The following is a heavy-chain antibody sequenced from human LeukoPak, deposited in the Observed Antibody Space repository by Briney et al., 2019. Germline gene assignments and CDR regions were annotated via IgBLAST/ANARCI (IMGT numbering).Heavy chain of an antibody. CDR1: GFTVSTKY. CDR3: ARDVGSGPDY. CDR2: IYSGGTT. J-gene: IGHJ4*02. D-gene: IGHD6-19*01. Sequence: GGSLRLSCAASGFTVSTKYMTWVRQAPGKGLEWVSVIYSGGTTFYADSVQGRFTISRDNSKNTLYLQMNSLRADDTAVYYCARDVGSGPDYWGQGTLVTVSS. V-gene: IGHV3-53*01.